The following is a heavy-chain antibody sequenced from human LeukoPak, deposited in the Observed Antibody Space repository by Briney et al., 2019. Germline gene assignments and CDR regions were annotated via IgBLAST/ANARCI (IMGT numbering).Heavy chain of an antibody. J-gene: IGHJ4*02. Sequence: CETLSLTCTVSDDSISSSNYYWGWIRQPRGKGLEWIGNIYYSGSTYYNPSLRSRVTISADTSKNQFSLKLNSVTAADTAVYYCARRARGSPFDYWGQGTLVTVSS. CDR1: DDSISSSNYY. CDR2: IYYSGST. V-gene: IGHV4-39*01. CDR3: ARRARGSPFDY. D-gene: IGHD3-16*01.